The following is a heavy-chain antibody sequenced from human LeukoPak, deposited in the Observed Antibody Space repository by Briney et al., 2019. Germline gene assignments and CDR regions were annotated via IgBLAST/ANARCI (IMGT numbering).Heavy chain of an antibody. CDR1: GFTFSGSA. J-gene: IGHJ4*02. D-gene: IGHD1-26*01. V-gene: IGHV3-73*01. Sequence: GGSLRLSCAASGFTFSGSAMHWVGQASGKGLELVGHITSKANSYATAYAASVKVRFTISRYNSKNTAYLQMNSLKTEDTAVYYCTSHEGAIDYWGQGTLVTVSS. CDR2: ITSKANSYAT. CDR3: TSHEGAIDY.